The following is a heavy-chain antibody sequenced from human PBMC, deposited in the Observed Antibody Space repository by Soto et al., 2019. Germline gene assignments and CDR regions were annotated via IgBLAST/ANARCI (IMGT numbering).Heavy chain of an antibody. CDR2: INHSGST. V-gene: IGHV4-34*01. CDR3: ARGKVYSRAYYYYYYMDV. CDR1: GGSFSGYY. D-gene: IGHD4-4*01. Sequence: SETLSLTCAVYGGSFSGYYWSWIRQPPGKGLEWIGEINHSGSTNYNPSLKSRVTISVDTSKNQFSLKLSSVTAADTAVYYCARGKVYSRAYYYYYYMDVWGKGTTVTVS. J-gene: IGHJ6*03.